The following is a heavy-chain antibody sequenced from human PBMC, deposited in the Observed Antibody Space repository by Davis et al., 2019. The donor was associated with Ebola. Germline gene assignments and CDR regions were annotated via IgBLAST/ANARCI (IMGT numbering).Heavy chain of an antibody. CDR3: ARDWRLDSNYYYYYYGMDV. D-gene: IGHD4-11*01. Sequence: MPSETLSLTCAVSGGSISSSNWWSWVRQPPGKGLEWIGEINHSGSTNYNPSLKSRVTISVDTSKNQFSLKLSSVTAADTAVYYCARDWRLDSNYYYYYYGMDVWGQGTTVTVSS. V-gene: IGHV4-4*02. J-gene: IGHJ6*02. CDR2: INHSGST. CDR1: GGSISSSNW.